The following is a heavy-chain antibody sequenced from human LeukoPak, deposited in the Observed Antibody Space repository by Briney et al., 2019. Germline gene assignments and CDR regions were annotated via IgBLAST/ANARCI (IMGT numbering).Heavy chain of an antibody. V-gene: IGHV3-23*01. CDR2: ISGSGGST. J-gene: IGHJ6*02. CDR3: AKEQVYSSSWYSYYYYGMDV. CDR1: GFTFSSYA. D-gene: IGHD6-13*01. Sequence: GGSLRLSCAASGFTFSSYAMSWVRQAPGKGLEWVSAISGSGGSTYYADSVKGRFTISRDNSKNTLYLQMNSLRAEDTAVYYCAKEQVYSSSWYSYYYYGMDVWGQGTTVTVSS.